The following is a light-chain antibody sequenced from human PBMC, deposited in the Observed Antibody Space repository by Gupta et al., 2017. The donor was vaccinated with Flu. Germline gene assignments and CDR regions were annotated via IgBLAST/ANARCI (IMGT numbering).Light chain of an antibody. V-gene: IGLV2-23*02. CDR2: EVS. Sequence: QSALTQPASVSGSPGQSITISCTGTGSDVWSYNLVPWYQQPPGKAPNFLIYEVSKRPSGVSNRFSCPKSGNTASLTISGLQAEDEADYYCCSYVGSGMVVFGGGTKVTVL. CDR1: GSDVWSYNL. J-gene: IGLJ2*01. CDR3: CSYVGSGMVV.